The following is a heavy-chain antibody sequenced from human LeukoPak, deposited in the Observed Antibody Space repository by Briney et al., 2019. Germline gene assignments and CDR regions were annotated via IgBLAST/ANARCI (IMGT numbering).Heavy chain of an antibody. J-gene: IGHJ3*02. V-gene: IGHV3-23*01. CDR1: GFTFTHYA. CDR3: AKDRAGGAFDDDAFDI. D-gene: IGHD2-8*02. CDR2: ISGSGDCT. Sequence: GGSLRLSCAATGFTFTHYAMSWVRGAPGKGLEWVSAISGSGDCTFYADYLKGRFTISRDKSKSTLYLDMNSLTAEDSAVYYCAKDRAGGAFDDDAFDIWGQGTMVTVSS.